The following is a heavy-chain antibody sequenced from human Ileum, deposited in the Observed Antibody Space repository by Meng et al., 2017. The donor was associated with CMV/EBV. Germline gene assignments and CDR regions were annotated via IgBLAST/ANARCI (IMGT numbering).Heavy chain of an antibody. J-gene: IGHJ1*01. CDR3: ASGIRLTGS. D-gene: IGHD1-14*01. CDR1: GFNFNTYW. CDR2: IDSDGSRI. Sequence: GESLKISCAASGFNFNTYWMHWVRQAPGKGLVWVSRIDSDGSRIDYADSVKGRFTISRDNTKNTLYLQMDSLRDEDTALYCCASGIRLTGSWGQGTRVTVSS. V-gene: IGHV3-74*01.